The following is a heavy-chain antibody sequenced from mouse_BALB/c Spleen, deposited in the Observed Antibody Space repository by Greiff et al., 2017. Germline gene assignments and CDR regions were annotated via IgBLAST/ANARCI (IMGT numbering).Heavy chain of an antibody. J-gene: IGHJ3*01. CDR2: IDPENGNT. CDR1: GFNFKDYY. Sequence: VQLKESGAELVRPGALVKLSCKASGFNFKDYYMHWVKQRPEQGLEWIGWIDPENGNTIYDPKFQGKASITADTSSNTAYLQLSSLTSEDTAVYYCAMYYGYLICAYWGQGTLVTVSA. CDR3: AMYYGYLICAY. V-gene: IGHV14-1*02. D-gene: IGHD1-2*01.